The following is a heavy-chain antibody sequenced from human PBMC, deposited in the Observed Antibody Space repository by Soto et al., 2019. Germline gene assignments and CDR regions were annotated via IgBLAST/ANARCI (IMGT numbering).Heavy chain of an antibody. CDR1: GVIFNGYG. CDR3: VRDGVGATTYFGYLDY. D-gene: IGHD1-26*01. J-gene: IGHJ4*02. CDR2: IWHDGSEK. V-gene: IGHV3-33*01. Sequence: QVQLVESGGGAVQPGRSLRLSCAVPGVIFNGYGMHWVRQAAGKWLEWVAVIWHDGSEKYYADSVKGRFTISRDNSRNTLYLQMNSLRAEDTALYYCVRDGVGATTYFGYLDYWGQGTLVTVSS.